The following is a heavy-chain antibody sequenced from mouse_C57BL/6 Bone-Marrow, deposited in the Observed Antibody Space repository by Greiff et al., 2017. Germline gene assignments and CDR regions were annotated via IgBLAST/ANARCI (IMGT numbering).Heavy chain of an antibody. CDR2: INPSSGYT. Sequence: QVQLQQSGAELARPGASVKMSCKASGYTFTSYTMHWVKQRPGQGLEWIGYINPSSGYTKYNQKFKDKATLTADKSSSTAYMQLSSLTSEDSAVDYCAYYGSKGYWGQGTTLTVSS. D-gene: IGHD1-1*01. J-gene: IGHJ2*01. CDR3: AYYGSKGY. CDR1: GYTFTSYT. V-gene: IGHV1-4*01.